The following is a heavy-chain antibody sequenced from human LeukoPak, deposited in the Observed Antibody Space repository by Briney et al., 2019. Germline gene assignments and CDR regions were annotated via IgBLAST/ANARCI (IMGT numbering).Heavy chain of an antibody. CDR3: ARVVSPYYYDSSGHLDY. V-gene: IGHV3-9*01. CDR2: ISWNSGSI. D-gene: IGHD3-22*01. J-gene: IGHJ4*02. Sequence: PGGSLRLSCAASGFTFDDYAMHWVRQAPGKGLEWVSGISWNSGSIGYADSVKGRFTISRDNAKNSLYLQMNSLRAEDTAVYYCARVVSPYYYDSSGHLDYWGQGTLVTVSS. CDR1: GFTFDDYA.